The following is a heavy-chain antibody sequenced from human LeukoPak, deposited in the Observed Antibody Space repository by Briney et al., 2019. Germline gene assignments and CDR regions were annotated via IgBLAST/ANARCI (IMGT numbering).Heavy chain of an antibody. CDR1: GGSINSGGYS. CDR2: IYHSGST. V-gene: IGHV4-30-2*01. J-gene: IGHJ3*02. CDR3: ARNPTYSTSSRDAFDI. D-gene: IGHD6-6*01. Sequence: SETLSLTCAVSGGSINSGGYSWSWIRQPPGTGLEWVGYIYHSGSTYYNPSLRSRVTISLDRSKNQFSLKLSSVTAADTAVYYCARNPTYSTSSRDAFDIWGQGTMVTVSS.